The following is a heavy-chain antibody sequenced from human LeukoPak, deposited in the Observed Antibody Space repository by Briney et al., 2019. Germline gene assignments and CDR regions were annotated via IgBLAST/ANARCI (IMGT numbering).Heavy chain of an antibody. J-gene: IGHJ4*02. CDR3: GRAVPGGATILDC. D-gene: IGHD1-26*01. CDR2: IKEDGSVK. V-gene: IGHV3-7*04. CDR1: GLTVSTSW. Sequence: GGSLRLACAAAGLTVSTSWTGWVRQAPGKGLELVANIKEDGSVKYFVDSAKARFSISRANGKNTLYPQMNSLRADDAAVYYCGRAVPGGATILDCWGPGTLVTVSS.